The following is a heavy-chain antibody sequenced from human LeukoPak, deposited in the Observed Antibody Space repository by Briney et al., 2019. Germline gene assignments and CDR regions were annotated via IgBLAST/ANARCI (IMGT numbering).Heavy chain of an antibody. D-gene: IGHD6-19*01. CDR3: ARDIGIAVAAPSY. V-gene: IGHV3-30*04. CDR2: ISYDGSNK. J-gene: IGHJ4*02. Sequence: GRSLRLSCAASGFTFSSYAMHWVRQAPGKGLEWVAVISYDGSNKYYADSVKGRFTISRDNSKNTLYLQMNSLRAEDTAVYYCARDIGIAVAAPSYWGQGTLVTVPS. CDR1: GFTFSSYA.